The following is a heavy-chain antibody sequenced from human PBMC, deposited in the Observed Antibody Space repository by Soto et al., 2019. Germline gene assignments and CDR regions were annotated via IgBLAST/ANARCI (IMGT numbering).Heavy chain of an antibody. Sequence: EVQLVESGGGWIQPGGSLRLSCAASGFTVSNNYMSWVRQAPGKGLEWVSVIYSGGSTYYADSVKGRFTISRDNSKNTLYLQMNSLRAEDTAVYYCARGRIGAVAENDYWGQGTLVTVSS. CDR3: ARGRIGAVAENDY. CDR1: GFTVSNNY. V-gene: IGHV3-53*01. J-gene: IGHJ4*02. CDR2: IYSGGST. D-gene: IGHD6-19*01.